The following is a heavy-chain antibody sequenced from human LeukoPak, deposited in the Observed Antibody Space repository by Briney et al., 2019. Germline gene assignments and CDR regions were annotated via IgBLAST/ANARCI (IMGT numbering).Heavy chain of an antibody. CDR3: ARGVPGRSRYYYYYMDV. CDR1: GGTFSSYA. D-gene: IGHD2-15*01. J-gene: IGHJ6*03. CDR2: IIPIFGTA. Sequence: SVKVSCKASGGTFSSYAISWVRQAPGQGLEWMGRIIPIFGTANYAQKFQGRVTITTDESTSTAYMELSSLRSEDAAVYYCARGVPGRSRYYYYYMDVWGKGTTVTVSS. V-gene: IGHV1-69*05.